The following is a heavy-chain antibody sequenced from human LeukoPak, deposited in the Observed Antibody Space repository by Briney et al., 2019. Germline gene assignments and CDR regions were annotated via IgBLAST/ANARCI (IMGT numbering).Heavy chain of an antibody. CDR3: ARVYDSTMVRDDY. Sequence: GGSLRLSCAASGFTFSSYSMNWVRQAPGKGLEWVSYISSSSGTIYYADSVKGRFTISRDNAKNSLYLQMNSLRAEDTAVYYCARVYDSTMVRDDYWGQGTLVTVSS. D-gene: IGHD3-10*01. CDR2: ISSSSGTI. CDR1: GFTFSSYS. V-gene: IGHV3-48*01. J-gene: IGHJ4*02.